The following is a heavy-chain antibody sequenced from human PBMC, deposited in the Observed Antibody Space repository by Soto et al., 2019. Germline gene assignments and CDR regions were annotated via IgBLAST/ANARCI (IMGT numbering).Heavy chain of an antibody. CDR1: GGSISSYY. J-gene: IGHJ4*02. CDR3: ARRWGDYFDF. D-gene: IGHD3-16*01. CDR2: IYYSGST. Sequence: SETLSLTCTVSGGSISSYYWSWIRQPPGKGLEWIGYIYYSGSTNYNPSLKRRVTISVDTSKNQFSLKLSSVTAADTALYYCARRWGDYFDFRGQRSLVTGSS. V-gene: IGHV4-59*08.